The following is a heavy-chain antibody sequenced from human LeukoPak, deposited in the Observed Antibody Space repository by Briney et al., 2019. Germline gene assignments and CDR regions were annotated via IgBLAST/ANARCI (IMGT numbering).Heavy chain of an antibody. CDR3: AKAARLGPSHFDY. Sequence: GGSLRLSCAASGLTFTTYGMHWVRQAPGKGLEWVAVIWFDGNNKFYADSVKGRFTVSRDNSKNTLYLHMNSLRGEDTAVYYCAKAARLGPSHFDYWGRGTLVTVSS. D-gene: IGHD6-25*01. CDR2: IWFDGNNK. V-gene: IGHV3-33*06. CDR1: GLTFTTYG. J-gene: IGHJ4*02.